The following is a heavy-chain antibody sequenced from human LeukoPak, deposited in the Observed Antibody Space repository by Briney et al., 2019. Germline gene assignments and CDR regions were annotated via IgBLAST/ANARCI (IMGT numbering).Heavy chain of an antibody. CDR1: GGSISSSSYY. V-gene: IGHV4-39*01. Sequence: SETLSLTCTVSGGSISSSSYYWGWIRQPPGKGLEWIGSTYYSGSTYYNPSLKSRVTISVDTSKNQFSLKLSSVTAADTAVYYCARSSGVADRWGQGTMVTVSS. CDR2: TYYSGST. J-gene: IGHJ3*01. D-gene: IGHD2-15*01. CDR3: ARSSGVADR.